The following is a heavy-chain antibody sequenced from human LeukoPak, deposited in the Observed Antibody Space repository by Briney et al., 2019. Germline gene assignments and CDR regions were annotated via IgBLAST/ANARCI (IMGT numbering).Heavy chain of an antibody. CDR1: GFTFSSRW. V-gene: IGHV3-7*01. J-gene: IGHJ4*02. CDR2: TKEDGSEK. CDR3: VIDSGGYDL. Sequence: QSGGSLRLSCAASGFTFSSRWMSWVRQAPGKRLEWVSNTKEDGSEKYYVDSVKGRFTISRDNARNSLFLQMNSLRVEDPAMYYCVIDSGGYDLWGQGTLVSV. D-gene: IGHD2-15*01.